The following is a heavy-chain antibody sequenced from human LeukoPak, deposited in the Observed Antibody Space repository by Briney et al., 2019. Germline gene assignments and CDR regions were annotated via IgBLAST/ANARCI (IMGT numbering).Heavy chain of an antibody. CDR2: IIPIFGTA. D-gene: IGHD4-17*01. V-gene: IGHV1-69*13. CDR3: ARDFTYGDGDY. Sequence: SVKVSCKASGGTFSSYAISWVRQAPGQGLEWMGGIIPIFGTANYAQKFQGRVTITADQSTSTAYMELSSLRSGDTAVYYCARDFTYGDGDYWGEGNLVTVSS. J-gene: IGHJ4*02. CDR1: GGTFSSYA.